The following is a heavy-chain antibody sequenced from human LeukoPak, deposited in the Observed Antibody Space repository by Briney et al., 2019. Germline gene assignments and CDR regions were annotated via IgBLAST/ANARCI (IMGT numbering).Heavy chain of an antibody. J-gene: IGHJ6*02. CDR3: ARFLPYYDFWSGKIGYYYYGMDV. CDR1: GYTFTSYD. V-gene: IGHV1-8*01. Sequence: ASVKVSCKASGYTFTSYDINWVRQATGQGLEWMGWMNPNSGNTGYAQKFQGRVTMTRNTSISTAYMELSSLRSEDTAVYYCARFLPYYDFWSGKIGYYYYGMDVWGQGTTVTVSS. D-gene: IGHD3-3*01. CDR2: MNPNSGNT.